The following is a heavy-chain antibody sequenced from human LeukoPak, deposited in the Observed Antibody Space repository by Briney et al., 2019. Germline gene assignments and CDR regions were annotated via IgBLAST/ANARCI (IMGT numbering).Heavy chain of an antibody. CDR3: ARSASLAFDI. Sequence: SETLSLTCTVPGGSISSYYWSWIRQPPGKGLEWIGYIYYSGSTNYNPSLKSRVTISVDTSKNQFSLKLSSVTAADTAVYYCARSASLAFDIWGQGTMVTVSS. CDR2: IYYSGST. D-gene: IGHD1-26*01. V-gene: IGHV4-59*08. CDR1: GGSISSYY. J-gene: IGHJ3*02.